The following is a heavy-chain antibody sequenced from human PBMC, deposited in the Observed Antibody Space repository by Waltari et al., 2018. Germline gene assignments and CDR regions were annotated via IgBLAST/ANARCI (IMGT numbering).Heavy chain of an antibody. CDR3: VGWNDPINS. Sequence: EAPLVHSGGGLVQPGGPLTPPCAASGFTLSWFWMTWIRQAPGQGRQWVAHIGPDGSDKYYVDSVKGRFTISRDNAENSLLLQMSSLRVEDTALYYCVGWNDPINSWGQGTLVAVSS. J-gene: IGHJ4*02. D-gene: IGHD1-1*01. V-gene: IGHV3-7*01. CDR1: GFTLSWFW. CDR2: IGPDGSDK.